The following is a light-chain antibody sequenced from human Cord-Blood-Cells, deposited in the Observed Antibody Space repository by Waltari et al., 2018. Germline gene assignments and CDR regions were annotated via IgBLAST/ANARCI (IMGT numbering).Light chain of an antibody. CDR2: GAS. J-gene: IGKJ1*01. V-gene: IGKV3-20*01. CDR1: QRVSSSS. CDR3: QQYGSSPPT. Sequence: IVLTQSSGTLSLSPGESATLSCSASQRVSSSSLAWYQQKPGQAPRHLICGASSRATGIPDRFSGSGSGTDFTLTISRLEPEDFAVYYCQQYGSSPPTFGQGP.